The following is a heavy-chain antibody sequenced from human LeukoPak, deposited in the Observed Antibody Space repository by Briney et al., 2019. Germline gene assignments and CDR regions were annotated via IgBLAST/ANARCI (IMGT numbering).Heavy chain of an antibody. J-gene: IGHJ5*02. Sequence: SETLSLTCTVSGGSISSYYWSWIRQPPGKGLEWIGYIYYSGSTNYNPSLKSRVTISVDTSKNQFSLKLSSVTAADTAVYYCARRFHYGSGSYAWFDPRGQGTLVTVSS. CDR2: IYYSGST. CDR3: ARRFHYGSGSYAWFDP. V-gene: IGHV4-59*08. CDR1: GGSISSYY. D-gene: IGHD3-10*01.